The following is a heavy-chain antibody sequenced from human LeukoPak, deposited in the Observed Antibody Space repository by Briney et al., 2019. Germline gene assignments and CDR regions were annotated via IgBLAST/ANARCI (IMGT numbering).Heavy chain of an antibody. V-gene: IGHV4-4*02. CDR2: VYHSGST. D-gene: IGHD4-17*01. CDR1: GGSISSSNW. Sequence: SETLSLTCAVSGGSISSSNWWSWVRQPPGKGLEWIGEVYHSGSTNYNPSLESRVTISIDKSKNQFSLKLSSVTAADTAVYYCGAGDSYYFDCWGQGTLVTVSS. J-gene: IGHJ4*02. CDR3: GAGDSYYFDC.